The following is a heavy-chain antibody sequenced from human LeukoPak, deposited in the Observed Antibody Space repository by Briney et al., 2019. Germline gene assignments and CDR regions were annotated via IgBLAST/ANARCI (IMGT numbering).Heavy chain of an antibody. V-gene: IGHV4-4*07. J-gene: IGHJ4*02. CDR2: VYGSGTT. Sequence: SETLPLTCTVSGGSISTYYWSWIRQPAGKGLEWIGRVYGSGTTIYNPSLKSRVTVSVDMSKNQFSLKLTSVTAADAAVYYCARDNGYGGYGVDYWGQGTLVTVSS. CDR1: GGSISTYY. CDR3: ARDNGYGGYGVDY. D-gene: IGHD5-12*01.